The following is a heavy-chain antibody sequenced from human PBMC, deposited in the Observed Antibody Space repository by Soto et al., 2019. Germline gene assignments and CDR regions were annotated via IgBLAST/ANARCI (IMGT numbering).Heavy chain of an antibody. V-gene: IGHV4-59*04. D-gene: IGHD2-2*01. Sequence: PSETLSLTCTVSGGYISSYYWSWIRQPPGKGLEWIGYIYYSGTTYYNPSLNSRVTVSVDTSKNQFSLKVTSVTAADTAVYYCARLHGYCISSSCHGHYAMDVWGQGTTVTVSS. CDR3: ARLHGYCISSSCHGHYAMDV. CDR2: IYYSGTT. J-gene: IGHJ6*02. CDR1: GGYISSYY.